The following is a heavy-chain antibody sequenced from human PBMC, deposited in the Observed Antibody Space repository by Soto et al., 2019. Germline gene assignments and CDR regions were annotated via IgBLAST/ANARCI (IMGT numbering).Heavy chain of an antibody. D-gene: IGHD3-9*01. CDR2: IKQDGSEK. CDR1: GFTFSSYW. V-gene: IGHV3-7*01. CDR3: ARDRPSRYFDCLIVYYMDV. Sequence: EVQLVESGGGLVQPGGSLRLSCAASGFTFSSYWMSWVRQAPGKGLEWVANIKQDGSEKYYLDSVKGRFTISRDNAKNSLYLQMNSLKAKDTAVYSCARDRPSRYFDCLIVYYMDVWGKGTTVTVSS. J-gene: IGHJ6*03.